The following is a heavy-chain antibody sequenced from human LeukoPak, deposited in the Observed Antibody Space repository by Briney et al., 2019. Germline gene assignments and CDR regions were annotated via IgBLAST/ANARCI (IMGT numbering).Heavy chain of an antibody. D-gene: IGHD6-13*01. J-gene: IGHJ5*02. Sequence: ASVTVSSTASGYIFTIYAMHWVRQAPGQGLEWMGWINAGNGNTKYSQKFQGRVTITRDTSATTVYMELSSLRSEDTAVYYCARDIDRVFNWFDPWGQGTLVTVSS. CDR3: ARDIDRVFNWFDP. CDR2: INAGNGNT. CDR1: GYIFTIYA. V-gene: IGHV1-3*01.